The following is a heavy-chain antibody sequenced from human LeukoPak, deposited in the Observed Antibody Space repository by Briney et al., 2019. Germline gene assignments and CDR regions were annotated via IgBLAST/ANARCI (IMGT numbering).Heavy chain of an antibody. J-gene: IGHJ4*02. D-gene: IGHD4-11*01. CDR1: GFTFSSYA. V-gene: IGHV3-23*01. CDR2: ISGSGAGI. Sequence: GGSLRLSCAASGFTFSSYAMSWVRQAPGKGLEWVSGISGSGAGIYYAGSVKGRFTVSRDNSQNTLYLRMNSLRAEDTAVYYCAKEYVTTRDWYGGFDYWGQGTLVTVSS. CDR3: AKEYVTTRDWYGGFDY.